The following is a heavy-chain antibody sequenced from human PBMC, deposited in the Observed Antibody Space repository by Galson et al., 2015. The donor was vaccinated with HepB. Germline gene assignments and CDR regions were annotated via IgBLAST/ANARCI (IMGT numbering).Heavy chain of an antibody. CDR1: GLTFSSYD. CDR3: ARDGSSGGFD. Sequence: SLRLSCAVSGLTFSSYDMHWVRQAPGKGLEWVALIYYDGSNKYYADSVKGRFTISRDNSKNTLYLQMNSLRVEDTAVYYCARDGSSGGFDWGQGTLVTVS. CDR2: IYYDGSNK. D-gene: IGHD6-19*01. V-gene: IGHV3-33*08. J-gene: IGHJ4*02.